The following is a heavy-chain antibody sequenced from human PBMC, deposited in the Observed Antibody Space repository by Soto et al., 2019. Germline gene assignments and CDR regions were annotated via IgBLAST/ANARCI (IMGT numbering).Heavy chain of an antibody. CDR2: IYYSGST. J-gene: IGHJ4*02. CDR1: GGSISSGGYF. CDR3: ASSSGGSYYDY. V-gene: IGHV4-31*11. D-gene: IGHD2-15*01. Sequence: SETLSLTCAVSGGSISSGGYFWSWIRQPPGKGLEWIGYIYYSGSTYYNPSLKSRVTISVDTSKNQFSLKLSSVTAADTAVYYCASSSGGSYYDYWGQGTLVTVSS.